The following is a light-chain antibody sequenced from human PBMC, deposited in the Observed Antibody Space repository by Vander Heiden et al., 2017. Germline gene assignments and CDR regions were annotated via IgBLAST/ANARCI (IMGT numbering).Light chain of an antibody. V-gene: IGKV3-20*01. J-gene: IGKJ2*01. CDR3: QFYGSSPIYT. CDR2: GAS. CDR1: QSVSSY. Sequence: ETVLTQSPGTLSLSPGERATLSCRASQSVSSYLAWYQQKPGQAPRLLIYGASSRATGIPDRFSGSGSGTDFTLTISRLEPEDFAVYYCQFYGSSPIYTFGQGTKVEIK.